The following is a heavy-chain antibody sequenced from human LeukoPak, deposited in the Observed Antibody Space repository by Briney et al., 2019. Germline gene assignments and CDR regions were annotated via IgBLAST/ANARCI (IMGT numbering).Heavy chain of an antibody. V-gene: IGHV1-18*01. CDR1: GYTFTSYG. Sequence: ASVKVSCKASGYTFTSYGISWVRQAPGQGLEWVGWISAYNGNTNYAQKLQGRVTMTTDTSTSTAYMELRSLRSDDTAVYYCARVVGARAAGYFDYWGQGTLVTVSS. CDR2: ISAYNGNT. D-gene: IGHD1-26*01. CDR3: ARVVGARAAGYFDY. J-gene: IGHJ4*02.